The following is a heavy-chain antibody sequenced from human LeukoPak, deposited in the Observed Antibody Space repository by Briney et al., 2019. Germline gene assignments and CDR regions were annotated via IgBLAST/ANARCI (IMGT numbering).Heavy chain of an antibody. D-gene: IGHD2-2*01. V-gene: IGHV3-7*01. CDR2: IKGDGSET. J-gene: IGHJ2*01. CDR3: ARTLGKSESRGWGYGSSTYYYSWYFDL. Sequence: GGSLGLSCTASGFIFSSYWMSWVRQTPGKGLEWVANIKGDGSETYYVDSVKGRFTISRDNAKKSLHLQMNSLRAEDTAVYFCARTLGKSESRGWGYGSSTYYYSWYFDLWGRGTLVTVSS. CDR1: GFIFSSYW.